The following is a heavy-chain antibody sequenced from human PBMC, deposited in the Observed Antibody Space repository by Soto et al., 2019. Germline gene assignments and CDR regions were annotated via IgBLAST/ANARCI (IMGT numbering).Heavy chain of an antibody. Sequence: PSQTLSLTCAITGDSVSSNSAGWSWFRQSPSRGLEWLGRTYYRSKWYYEYAVYFRGRITINPDRSKNQYSLQLNSVTHEDTAVYFGERGEQYRGRIFDYGGKGTLVTVSS. CDR3: ERGEQYRGRIFDY. J-gene: IGHJ4*01. CDR2: TYYRSKWYY. CDR1: GDSVSSNSAG. D-gene: IGHD1-26*01. V-gene: IGHV6-1*01.